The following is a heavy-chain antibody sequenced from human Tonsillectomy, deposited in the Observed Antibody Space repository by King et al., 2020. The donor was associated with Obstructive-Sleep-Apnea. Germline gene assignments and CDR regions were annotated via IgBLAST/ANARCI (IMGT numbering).Heavy chain of an antibody. D-gene: IGHD3-10*01. CDR1: GFTFDDYT. J-gene: IGHJ4*02. Sequence: VQLVESGGVVVQPGGSLRLSCAASGFTFDDYTMHWVRQAPGKGLEWVSLISWDGGSTYYADSVKGRFTISRDNSKNSLYLQMNSLRTEDTALYYCAKDTSGSYPGGFDYWGQGTLVTVSS. CDR2: ISWDGGST. V-gene: IGHV3-43*01. CDR3: AKDTSGSYPGGFDY.